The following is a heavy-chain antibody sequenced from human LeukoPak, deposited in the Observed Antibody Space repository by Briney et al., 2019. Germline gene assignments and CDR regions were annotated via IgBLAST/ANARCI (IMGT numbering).Heavy chain of an antibody. Sequence: LETLALTCTVSGDSISSYYWSWIRQPPGKGLEWIGYIYYSGGTDYNPSLKSRVTISVDTSKNQFSLKLRSVAAADTAVYYCARHVTISGPYDASDIWGQGTMVTVSP. D-gene: IGHD5-24*01. CDR3: ARHVTISGPYDASDI. CDR2: IYYSGGT. V-gene: IGHV4-59*08. CDR1: GDSISSYY. J-gene: IGHJ3*02.